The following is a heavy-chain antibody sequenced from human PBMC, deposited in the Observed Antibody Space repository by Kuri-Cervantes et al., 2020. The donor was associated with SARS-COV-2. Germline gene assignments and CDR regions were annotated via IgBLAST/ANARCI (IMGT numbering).Heavy chain of an antibody. J-gene: IGHJ4*02. Sequence: SQTLSLTCAVYGGSFSGYYWSWIRQPPGKGLEWIGEINHSGSTNYNPSLKSRVTISVDTSKNQFSLRLTSVTAADTAVYYCARAPAPGYSSGWYCDYWGQGILVTVSS. V-gene: IGHV4-34*01. D-gene: IGHD6-19*01. CDR2: INHSGST. CDR1: GGSFSGYY. CDR3: ARAPAPGYSSGWYCDY.